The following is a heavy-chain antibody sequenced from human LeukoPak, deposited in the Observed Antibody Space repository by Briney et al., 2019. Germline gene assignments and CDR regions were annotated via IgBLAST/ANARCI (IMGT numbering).Heavy chain of an antibody. CDR3: ASLVGSDGFDI. V-gene: IGHV3-30*03. Sequence: GRSLRLSCAGSGFTFSNYGMDWVRQAPGKGLEWVASISKGGTNKYHVESVKGRFTISRDTSKNTLYLQMNSLRAEDTALYYCASLVGSDGFDIWGQGTKVTVSS. CDR1: GFTFSNYG. D-gene: IGHD2-2*01. CDR2: ISKGGTNK. J-gene: IGHJ3*02.